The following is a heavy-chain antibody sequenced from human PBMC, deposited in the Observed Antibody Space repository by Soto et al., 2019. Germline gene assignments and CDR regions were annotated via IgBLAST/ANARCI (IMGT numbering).Heavy chain of an antibody. D-gene: IGHD3-10*01. Sequence: QAQLQQSGPGLVKPSQTLSLSCAISGDSVSNNSVAWNWVRQSPSRGLEWLGRTYYRSKWHYDYAPSVRSRITINPDTSKNPFSLQLNSVSPEDAAVYYCARTLRGRGVKYFDDWGQGTLATVSS. J-gene: IGHJ4*02. CDR2: TYYRSKWHY. V-gene: IGHV6-1*01. CDR1: GDSVSNNSVA. CDR3: ARTLRGRGVKYFDD.